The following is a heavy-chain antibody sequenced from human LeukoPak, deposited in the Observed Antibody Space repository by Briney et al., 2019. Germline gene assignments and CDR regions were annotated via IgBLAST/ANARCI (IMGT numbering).Heavy chain of an antibody. CDR1: GYTFTGYY. Sequence: GASVKVSCKASGYTFTGYYMHWVRQAPGQGLEWMGWINPNSGGTNYAQKFQGRVTMTRDTSISTAYMELSRLRSDDTAVYYCARDRPLDYDYVWGSYRYGWFDPWGQGTLVTVSS. V-gene: IGHV1-2*02. CDR3: ARDRPLDYDYVWGSYRYGWFDP. J-gene: IGHJ5*02. D-gene: IGHD3-16*02. CDR2: INPNSGGT.